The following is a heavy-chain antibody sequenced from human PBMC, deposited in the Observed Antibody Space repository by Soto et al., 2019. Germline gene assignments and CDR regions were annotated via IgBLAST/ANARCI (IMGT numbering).Heavy chain of an antibody. CDR1: GVSISIPNW. CDR2: IDHSGTT. Sequence: QVQLQESGPGLVKPSGTLSLTCAVSGVSISIPNWWAWVRQAPGKGLEWIGEIDHSGTTNYNPSLDSRVTISLDRSKYQCSLRLTSVAAADTAVYFCARGKFYAFDIWGQGTMVTVSS. V-gene: IGHV4-4*02. CDR3: ARGKFYAFDI. J-gene: IGHJ3*02.